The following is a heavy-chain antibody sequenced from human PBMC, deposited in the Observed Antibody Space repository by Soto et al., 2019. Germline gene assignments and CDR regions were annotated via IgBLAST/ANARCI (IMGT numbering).Heavy chain of an antibody. CDR3: ARGLVVPAADYYYYYGMDV. Sequence: QVQLQESGPGLVKPSETLSLTCTVSGGSISSYYWSWIRQPAGKGLEWIGRIYTSGSTNYNPSLKSLVTMSVDTAKNQCPLKLSSVTAADTAVYYCARGLVVPAADYYYYYGMDVWGQGTTVTVSS. D-gene: IGHD2-2*01. V-gene: IGHV4-4*07. CDR2: IYTSGST. CDR1: GGSISSYY. J-gene: IGHJ6*02.